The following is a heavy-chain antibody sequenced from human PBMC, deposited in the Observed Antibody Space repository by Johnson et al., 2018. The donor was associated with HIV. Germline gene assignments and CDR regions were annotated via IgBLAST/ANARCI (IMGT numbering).Heavy chain of an antibody. CDR2: IGTAGDT. V-gene: IGHV3-13*01. CDR3: ARGHGSDAFDI. Sequence: VQLVESGGGVVQPGGSLRLSCAASGFTFSSYGMHWVRQATGKGLEWVSAIGTAGDTYYPGSVKGRFTISRENAKNSLYLQMNSLRAGDTAVYYCARGHGSDAFDICGQGTMVTVSS. D-gene: IGHD2-2*03. CDR1: GFTFSSYG. J-gene: IGHJ3*02.